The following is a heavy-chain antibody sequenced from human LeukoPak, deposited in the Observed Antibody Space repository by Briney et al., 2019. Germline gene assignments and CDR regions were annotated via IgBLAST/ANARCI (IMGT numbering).Heavy chain of an antibody. Sequence: SETLSLTCTVSGGSISSSSYYWGWIRQPPGKVLEWIGYIYYSGSTNHNPSLKSRVTISVDTSKNQFSLKLSSVTAADTSVYYCARGSPKGDYGSMKGYYYYMDVWGKGTTVTISS. CDR2: IYYSGST. J-gene: IGHJ6*03. V-gene: IGHV4-61*05. D-gene: IGHD4-17*01. CDR1: GGSISSSSYY. CDR3: ARGSPKGDYGSMKGYYYYMDV.